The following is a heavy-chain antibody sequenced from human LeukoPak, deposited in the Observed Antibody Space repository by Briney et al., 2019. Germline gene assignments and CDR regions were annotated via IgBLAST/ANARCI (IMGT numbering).Heavy chain of an antibody. V-gene: IGHV3-74*01. Sequence: GGSLRLSCEDSGFTFSSYWMHWVRQAPGKGLVWVSRINSDGSSTSYADSVKGRFTISRDNAKNTLYLQMNSLRAEDTAVYYCARGPIVVVPAASYMDVWGKGTTVTISS. CDR2: INSDGSST. D-gene: IGHD2-2*01. CDR3: ARGPIVVVPAASYMDV. CDR1: GFTFSSYW. J-gene: IGHJ6*03.